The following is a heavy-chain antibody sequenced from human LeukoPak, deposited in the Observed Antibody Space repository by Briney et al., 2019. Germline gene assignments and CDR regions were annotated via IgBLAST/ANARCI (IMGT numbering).Heavy chain of an antibody. CDR2: ISGSGGST. D-gene: IGHD5-12*01. J-gene: IGHJ6*03. V-gene: IGHV3-23*01. CDR1: GFTFSSYA. CDR3: AKCIVATNYYYYYVDV. Sequence: GGSLRLSCAASGFTFSSYAMTWVRQAPGKGLEWVSAISGSGGSTYYADSVKGRFTISRDNSKNTLYLQMNSLRAEDTAVYYCAKCIVATNYYYYYVDVWGKGTTVTVSS.